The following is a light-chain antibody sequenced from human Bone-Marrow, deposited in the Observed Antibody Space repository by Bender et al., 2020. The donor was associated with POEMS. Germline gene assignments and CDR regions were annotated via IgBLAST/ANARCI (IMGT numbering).Light chain of an antibody. Sequence: QSALTQPASVSGSPGQSITISCTGTGSEIGSENLVSWYQQYPGKAPKVVIYEGTKRPSGIPDRFSGSKSGNTASLTVSGLQAEDEADYYCSSYAGSHNLVFGGGTKLTVL. CDR2: EGT. CDR1: GSEIGSENL. CDR3: SSYAGSHNLV. J-gene: IGLJ2*01. V-gene: IGLV2-8*01.